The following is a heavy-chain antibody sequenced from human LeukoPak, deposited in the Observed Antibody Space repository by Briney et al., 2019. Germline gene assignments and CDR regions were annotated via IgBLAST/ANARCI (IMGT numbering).Heavy chain of an antibody. CDR3: ARATVARDTASDY. CDR2: ISSSSSYI. D-gene: IGHD4-23*01. V-gene: IGHV3-21*01. Sequence: KPGGSLRLSCAASGFTFSSYSMNWLRQAPGKGLEWVSSISSSSSYIYYADSVKGRFTISRDNAKNSLYLQMNSLRAEDTAVYYCARATVARDTASDYWGQGTLSPSPQ. J-gene: IGHJ4*02. CDR1: GFTFSSYS.